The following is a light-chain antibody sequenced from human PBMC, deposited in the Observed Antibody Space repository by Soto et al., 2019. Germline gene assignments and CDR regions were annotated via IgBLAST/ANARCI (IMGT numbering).Light chain of an antibody. Sequence: QLVLTQSPSASASLGASVKLTCTLSSGHSSYAIAWHQQQPEKGPRYLMKLNSDGSHRKWDGIPDRFSGSSSGAERYLTISSLQSEDEADYYCQTWGTGIQVFGGGTKLTVL. J-gene: IGLJ2*01. CDR2: LNSDGSH. CDR3: QTWGTGIQV. V-gene: IGLV4-69*01. CDR1: SGHSSYA.